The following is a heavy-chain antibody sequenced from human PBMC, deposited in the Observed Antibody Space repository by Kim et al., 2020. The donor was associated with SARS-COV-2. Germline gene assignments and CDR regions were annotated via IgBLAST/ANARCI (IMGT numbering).Heavy chain of an antibody. Sequence: SVKVSCKAAGGSFHNYAFSWVRQAPGQGLEWMGGIIPVFGTVKYAPKFHGRVTISADKLATAAYMELTSLTSEDTAVYYCASTREVTDRGAFDYWGQGTLVTVSS. J-gene: IGHJ4*02. CDR2: IIPVFGTV. CDR3: ASTREVTDRGAFDY. CDR1: GGSFHNYA. V-gene: IGHV1-69*06. D-gene: IGHD2-21*02.